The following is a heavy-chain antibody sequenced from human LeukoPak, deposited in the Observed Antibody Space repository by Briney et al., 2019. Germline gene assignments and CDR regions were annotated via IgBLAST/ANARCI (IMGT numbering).Heavy chain of an antibody. J-gene: IGHJ4*02. Sequence: PSETLSLTCTVSGGSISSYYWSWIRQPPGKGLEWIGYIYYSGSTNYNPSLKSRVTISVDTSKNQFSLKLSSVTAADTAVYYCARRPVGYYDILTGYYEDYFDYWGQGTLVTVSS. D-gene: IGHD3-9*01. CDR1: GGSISSYY. CDR2: IYYSGST. CDR3: ARRPVGYYDILTGYYEDYFDY. V-gene: IGHV4-59*01.